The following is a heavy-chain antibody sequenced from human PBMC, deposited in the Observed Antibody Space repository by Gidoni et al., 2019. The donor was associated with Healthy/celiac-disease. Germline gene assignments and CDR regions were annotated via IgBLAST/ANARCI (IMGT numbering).Heavy chain of an antibody. Sequence: QVQLVASGGGVVQPGRSLRLSCAASGFTFSSYGMPWVRQAPGKGLEWVAVIWYDGSNKYYADSVKGRFTISRDNSKNTLYLQMNSLRAEDTAVYYCARDGGSYYIDYWGQGTLVTVSS. CDR3: ARDGGSYYIDY. D-gene: IGHD1-26*01. CDR2: IWYDGSNK. V-gene: IGHV3-33*01. CDR1: GFTFSSYG. J-gene: IGHJ4*02.